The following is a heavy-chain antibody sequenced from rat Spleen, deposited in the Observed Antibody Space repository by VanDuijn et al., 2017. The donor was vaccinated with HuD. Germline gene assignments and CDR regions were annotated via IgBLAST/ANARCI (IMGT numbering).Heavy chain of an antibody. J-gene: IGHJ2*01. CDR3: ATNSGPSY. D-gene: IGHD4-3*01. V-gene: IGHV5-20*01. CDR2: ISYEGSST. Sequence: EVQLVESDGGLVQPGRSLKLSCAASGFTFSDYYMAWVRQAPTKGLEWVASISYEGSSTYYRDSVKGRFTISRDNAKSTLFLQMDSLRSEDTATYYCATNSGPSYWGQGVMVTVSS. CDR1: GFTFSDYY.